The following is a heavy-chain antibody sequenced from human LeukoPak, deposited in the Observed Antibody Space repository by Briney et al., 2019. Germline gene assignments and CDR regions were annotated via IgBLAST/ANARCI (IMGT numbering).Heavy chain of an antibody. CDR1: GYTFTGYY. CDR2: INPNSGGT. Sequence: ASVKVSCKASGYTFTGYYMHWVRQAPGQGREWMGWINPNSGGTNYAQKFQGRVTMTRDTSISTAYMELSRLRSDDTAVYYCARGSIYYDSSGPGGFDYWGQGTLVTVSS. CDR3: ARGSIYYDSSGPGGFDY. V-gene: IGHV1-2*02. J-gene: IGHJ4*02. D-gene: IGHD3-22*01.